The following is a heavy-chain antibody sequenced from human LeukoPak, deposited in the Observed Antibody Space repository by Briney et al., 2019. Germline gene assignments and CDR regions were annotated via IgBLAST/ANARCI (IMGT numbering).Heavy chain of an antibody. CDR1: GFTFSGYS. CDR3: AREYSSGWYYFDY. D-gene: IGHD6-19*01. J-gene: IGHJ4*02. CDR2: IKEDGSEK. Sequence: GGSLRLSCAASGFTFSGYSMSWVRQAPGKGLEWVANIKEDGSEKYYVDSVKGRFTISRDNAKNSLYLQMNSLRAEDTAVYYCAREYSSGWYYFDYWGQGTLVTVSS. V-gene: IGHV3-7*03.